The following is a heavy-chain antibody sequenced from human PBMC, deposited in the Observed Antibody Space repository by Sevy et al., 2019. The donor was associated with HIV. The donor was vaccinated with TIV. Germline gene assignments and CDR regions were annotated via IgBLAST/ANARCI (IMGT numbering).Heavy chain of an antibody. J-gene: IGHJ5*02. D-gene: IGHD3-22*01. CDR3: AKDPVISYDSSRWFDP. V-gene: IGHV3-23*01. CDR1: GFTFSSYA. CDR2: ISGSGGSI. Sequence: GGSLRLSCAASGFTFSSYAMSWVRQAPGKGLEWVSAISGSGGSIYYADSVKGRFTISSDNSKNTLYLQMNSLRAEDTAVYYCAKDPVISYDSSRWFDPWGQGTLVTVSS.